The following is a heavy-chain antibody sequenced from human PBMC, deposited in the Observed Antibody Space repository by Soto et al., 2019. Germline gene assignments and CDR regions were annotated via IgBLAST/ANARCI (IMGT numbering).Heavy chain of an antibody. D-gene: IGHD6-6*01. CDR3: ARDRVGIAARRISYYYYCYGMDV. Sequence: GGPLRLSCAASGLTFSSYAMHWVRQAPGKGLEWVAVISYDGSNKYYADSAKGRFTISRDNSKNTLYLQMNSLRAEDTAVYYCARDRVGIAARRISYYYYCYGMDVWGQGTTVTVSS. CDR2: ISYDGSNK. V-gene: IGHV3-30-3*01. J-gene: IGHJ6*02. CDR1: GLTFSSYA.